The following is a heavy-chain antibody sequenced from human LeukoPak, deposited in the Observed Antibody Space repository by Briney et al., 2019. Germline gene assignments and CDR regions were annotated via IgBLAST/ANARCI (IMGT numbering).Heavy chain of an antibody. V-gene: IGHV1-69*13. Sequence: SVKVSCKASGGTFSSYAISWVRQAPGQGLEWMGGIIPLFGTANYAQKFQGRVTITADESTSTAYMELSSLRSEDTAVYYCARVRSIAAAGTGPYYFDYWGQGTLVTVSS. CDR3: ARVRSIAAAGTGPYYFDY. CDR1: GGTFSSYA. CDR2: IIPLFGTA. J-gene: IGHJ4*02. D-gene: IGHD6-13*01.